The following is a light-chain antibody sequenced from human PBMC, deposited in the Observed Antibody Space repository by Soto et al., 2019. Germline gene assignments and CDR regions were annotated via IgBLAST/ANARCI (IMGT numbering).Light chain of an antibody. Sequence: EIVMTQSPATLSVSPGETATLSCRASQSVSSHLAWYQQKPGQGPRLLIYGAFTRATGIPARFIGSGSGTDFTLTISSLQSEDVAVYYCQQYKNCPPLTFGGGTKVEIK. CDR1: QSVSSH. CDR2: GAF. J-gene: IGKJ4*01. V-gene: IGKV3-15*01. CDR3: QQYKNCPPLT.